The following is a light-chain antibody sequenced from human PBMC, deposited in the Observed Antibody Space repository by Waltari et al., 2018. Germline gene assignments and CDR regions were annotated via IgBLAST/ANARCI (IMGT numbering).Light chain of an antibody. J-gene: IGKJ4*01. V-gene: IGKV4-1*01. Sequence: DIVMTQYPDSLAVSLGERATLNRKSSQTVLYRSNNKNSLAWFQQKPGQPPKLLIYWASTRESGVPDRFNGSGSGTDFTLTINSLQAEDVAVYYCQQYYGSPLTFGGGTKVEIK. CDR2: WAS. CDR1: QTVLYRSNNKNS. CDR3: QQYYGSPLT.